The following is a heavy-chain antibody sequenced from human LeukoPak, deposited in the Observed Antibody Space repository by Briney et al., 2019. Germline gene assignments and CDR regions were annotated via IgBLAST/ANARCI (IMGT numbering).Heavy chain of an antibody. CDR2: IRSKAYRGTT. CDR1: GFTFGDHA. Sequence: QPGRSLRLSCTGSGFTFGDHAMSWVRQAPGKGLEWVGFIRSKAYRGTTEYAASVKGRFTISRDDSANIAYLQMNSLRTEDTAVYYCARGPIQLWIHNAMDVWGQGTTVTVSS. J-gene: IGHJ6*02. D-gene: IGHD5-18*01. V-gene: IGHV3-49*04. CDR3: ARGPIQLWIHNAMDV.